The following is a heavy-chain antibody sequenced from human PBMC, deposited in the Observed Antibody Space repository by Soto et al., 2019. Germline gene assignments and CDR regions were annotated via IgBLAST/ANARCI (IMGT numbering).Heavy chain of an antibody. D-gene: IGHD1-26*01. CDR3: ARETLVGALDY. J-gene: IGHJ4*02. CDR2: IYYSGST. V-gene: IGHV4-59*01. CDR1: GGSISSYY. Sequence: QVQLQESGPGLVKPSETLSLTCTVSGGSISSYYWSWIRQPPGKGLEWIGYIYYSGSTNYNPSLKSRVTISVDTSKNQFSLKLSSVTAADTAVYYCARETLVGALDYWGQGTLVTVSS.